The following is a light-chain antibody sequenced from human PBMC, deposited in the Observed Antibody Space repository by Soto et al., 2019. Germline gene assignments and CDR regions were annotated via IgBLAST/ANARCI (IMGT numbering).Light chain of an antibody. Sequence: QSVLTQTPSASGTPGQRVTISCSGISSNIGSNTVNWYQQLPGTAPKLLIYSNNQRPSGVPDRFSGSKSGTSASLAISGLQSEDEAEYYCAACDDSLNGPVFGGGTKLTV. V-gene: IGLV1-44*01. CDR3: AACDDSLNGPV. CDR2: SNN. J-gene: IGLJ3*02. CDR1: SSNIGSNT.